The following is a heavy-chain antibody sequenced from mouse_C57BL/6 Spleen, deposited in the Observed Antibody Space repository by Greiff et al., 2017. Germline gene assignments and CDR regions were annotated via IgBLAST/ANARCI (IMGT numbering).Heavy chain of an antibody. J-gene: IGHJ3*01. CDR1: GYTFTSYW. V-gene: IGHV1-61*01. Sequence: VQLQQPGAELVRPGSSVKLSCKASGYTFTSYWMDWVKQRPGQGLEWIGNIYPSDSETHYNQKFKDKATLTVDKSSSTAYMQLSSLTSEDSAVYYCARLDDGRRFAYWGQGTLVTVSA. D-gene: IGHD2-3*01. CDR2: IYPSDSET. CDR3: ARLDDGRRFAY.